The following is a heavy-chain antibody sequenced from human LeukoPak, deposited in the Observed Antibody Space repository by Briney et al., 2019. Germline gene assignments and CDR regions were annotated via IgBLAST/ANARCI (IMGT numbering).Heavy chain of an antibody. CDR3: VRSKSGTYGWFDP. J-gene: IGHJ5*02. V-gene: IGHV4-59*01. CDR2: IYYTGST. CDR1: GGSISGYY. Sequence: SETLSLTCTASGGSISGYYWSWSRQPPGKGLEWIGYIYYTGSTNYNPSLKSRVIISVDTSKNQFSLKVSSVTAADTAVYYCVRSKSGTYGWFDPWGQGTLVTVSS. D-gene: IGHD4-17*01.